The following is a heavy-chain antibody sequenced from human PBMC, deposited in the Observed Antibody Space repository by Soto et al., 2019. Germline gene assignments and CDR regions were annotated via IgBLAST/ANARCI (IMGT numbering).Heavy chain of an antibody. CDR2: INHSGST. Sequence: PSETLSLTCSVYGGSFSGYYWSWIRQPPGKGLEWIGEINHSGSTNYNPSLKSRVTISVDTSKNQFSLKLSSVTAADTAVYYCARAGYDILTGWRYYYYYMDVWGKGTTVTVSS. CDR1: GGSFSGYY. V-gene: IGHV4-34*01. D-gene: IGHD3-9*01. CDR3: ARAGYDILTGWRYYYYYMDV. J-gene: IGHJ6*03.